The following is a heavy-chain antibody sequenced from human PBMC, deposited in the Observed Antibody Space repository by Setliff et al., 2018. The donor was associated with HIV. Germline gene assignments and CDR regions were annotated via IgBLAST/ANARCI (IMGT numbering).Heavy chain of an antibody. CDR2: INPNNGGT. V-gene: IGHV1-2*06. J-gene: IGHJ3*01. CDR3: VRPRVFDSFDV. CDR1: GFLVTGYN. Sequence: ASVKVSCKALGFLVTGYNVHCVRQAPGHGPEWLGRINPNNGGTNYAQKFQGRVTMSLDTSTSTVYLELKALTSDDSAVYYCVRPRVFDSFDVWGPGTMVTVS.